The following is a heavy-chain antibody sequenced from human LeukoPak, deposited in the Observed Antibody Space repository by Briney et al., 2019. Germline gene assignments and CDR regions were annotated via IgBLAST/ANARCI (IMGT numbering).Heavy chain of an antibody. CDR1: GFTFSGSA. D-gene: IGHD1-26*01. J-gene: IGHJ1*01. CDR2: IRSKANSYAT. Sequence: GGSLRLSRAASGFTFSGSAMHWVRQASGKGLEWVGRIRSKANSYATAYAASVKGRFTISRDDSKNTMYLQLNSLKTEDTAVYYCTTPPGNYYAWAYFQHWGQGTLVTVSS. V-gene: IGHV3-73*01. CDR3: TTPPGNYYAWAYFQH.